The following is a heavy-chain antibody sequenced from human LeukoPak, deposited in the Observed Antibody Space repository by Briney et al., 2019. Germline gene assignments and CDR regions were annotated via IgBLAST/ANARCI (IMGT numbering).Heavy chain of an antibody. CDR3: ARDGVPGGRDV. V-gene: IGHV3-7*01. D-gene: IGHD3-16*01. CDR1: GFAFSSHW. J-gene: IGHJ6*02. CDR2: INREGSDK. Sequence: GEPLRLSCAASGFAFSSHWMNGVRQAPGKGLEWVANINREGSDKNYVDSVKGRFTISRDNAKNSLYLQMNSLRVEDTAVYYCARDGVPGGRDVWGQGTTVTVS.